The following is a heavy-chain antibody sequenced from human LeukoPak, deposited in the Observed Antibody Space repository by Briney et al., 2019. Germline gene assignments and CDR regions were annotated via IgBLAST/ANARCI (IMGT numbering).Heavy chain of an antibody. Sequence: ASETLSLTCTVSGGSISSYYWSWIRQPPGKGLEWIGEINHSGSTNYNPSLKSRVTISVDTSKNQFSLKLSSVTAADTAVYYCARGWALGYCSSTSCPNWFDPWGQGTLVTVSS. D-gene: IGHD2-2*01. CDR3: ARGWALGYCSSTSCPNWFDP. V-gene: IGHV4-34*01. CDR1: GGSISSYY. J-gene: IGHJ5*02. CDR2: INHSGST.